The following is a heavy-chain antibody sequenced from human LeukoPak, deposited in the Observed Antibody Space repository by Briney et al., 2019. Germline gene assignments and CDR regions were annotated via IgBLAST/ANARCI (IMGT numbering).Heavy chain of an antibody. D-gene: IGHD1-26*01. CDR2: INPSSGST. CDR3: ARGDAGSFSGYDY. CDR1: GYTFTNYY. V-gene: IGHV1-46*01. Sequence: ASVKVSCKASGYTFTNYYMHWVRQAPGQGPEWMGVINPSSGSTTYAQKFQDRVTMTRDTSTSTVYMEVSSLRSEDTAMYYCARGDAGSFSGYDYWGQGTPVTVSS. J-gene: IGHJ4*02.